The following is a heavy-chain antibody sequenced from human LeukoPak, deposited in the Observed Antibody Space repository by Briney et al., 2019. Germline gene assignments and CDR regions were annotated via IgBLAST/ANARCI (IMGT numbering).Heavy chain of an antibody. CDR3: AKTVRGVNDAFDI. CDR2: IGGSGGGP. J-gene: IGHJ3*02. CDR1: GFTFSSYW. V-gene: IGHV3-23*01. D-gene: IGHD3-10*01. Sequence: PGGSLRLSCAASGFTFSSYWMSWVRQAPGKGLEWVSTIGGSGGGPYYADSVQGRFTISRDNSKNTLYLQMNSLRAEDTAVYYCAKTVRGVNDAFDIWGQGTMVTVSS.